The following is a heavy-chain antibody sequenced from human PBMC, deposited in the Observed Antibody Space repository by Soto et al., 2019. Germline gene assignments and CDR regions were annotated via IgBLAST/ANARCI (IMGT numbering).Heavy chain of an antibody. CDR3: AREIMPLTNDWYFDL. CDR2: LFDSGST. Sequence: QVQLQESGPGLVKPSETLSLTCTVSGGSISGGVHSWSWIRQPPGKGLEWIGHLFDSGSTYHNPSLKSRLTISVDTSKNQFSLRLSSVTAADTAVYYCAREIMPLTNDWYFDLWGRGTLVTVSS. J-gene: IGHJ2*01. V-gene: IGHV4-30-4*01. D-gene: IGHD2-8*01. CDR1: GGSISGGVHS.